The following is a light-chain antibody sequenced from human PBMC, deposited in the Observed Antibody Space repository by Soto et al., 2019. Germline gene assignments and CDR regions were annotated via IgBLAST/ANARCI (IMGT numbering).Light chain of an antibody. CDR2: GAS. Sequence: DIQMTHSPPTLSASVGDRVTNTCRASQSIRHYLAWYQQMPGKAPKLLIYGASTLQSGVPSRFSGSGSGTEFTLTISSLQPDDFGTYFCQHHNSYSQTFGQGTKVDIK. CDR3: QHHNSYSQT. V-gene: IGKV1-5*01. J-gene: IGKJ1*01. CDR1: QSIRHY.